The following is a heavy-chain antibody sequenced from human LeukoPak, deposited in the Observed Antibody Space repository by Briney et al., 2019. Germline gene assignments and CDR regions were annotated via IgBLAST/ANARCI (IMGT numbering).Heavy chain of an antibody. CDR2: IWYDGSNK. D-gene: IGHD6-19*01. Sequence: PGGSLRLSCAASGFTFSSYGMHWVRQAPGKGLEWVAVIWYDGSNKYYADSVKGRFTISRDNSKNTLYLQMNSLRAEDTAVYYCAKDPISSGWYRSDYWGQGTLVTVSS. V-gene: IGHV3-33*06. CDR3: AKDPISSGWYRSDY. CDR1: GFTFSSYG. J-gene: IGHJ4*02.